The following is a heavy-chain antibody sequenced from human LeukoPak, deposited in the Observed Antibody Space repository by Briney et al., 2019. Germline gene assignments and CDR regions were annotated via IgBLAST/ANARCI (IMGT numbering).Heavy chain of an antibody. V-gene: IGHV3-21*01. CDR3: ARDNRDYYDSSGYDAFDI. CDR2: ISAGADVI. CDR1: GFSFRDYP. J-gene: IGHJ3*02. D-gene: IGHD3-22*01. Sequence: GGSLRLSCEAAGFSFRDYPMGWVRRASGKRLEWVSGISAGADVIFYADPVKGRFTISRDNAKNSLYLQMNSLRAEDTAVYYCARDNRDYYDSSGYDAFDIWGQGTMVTVSS.